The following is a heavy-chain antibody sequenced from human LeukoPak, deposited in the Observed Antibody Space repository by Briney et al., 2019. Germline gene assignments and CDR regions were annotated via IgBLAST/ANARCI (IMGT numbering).Heavy chain of an antibody. V-gene: IGHV3-48*01. D-gene: IGHD3-22*01. Sequence: GGSLRLSCAASGFTFSSYSMNWVRQAPGKGLEWVSYISSSSSTIYYADSVKGRFTISRDNAKNSLYLQMNSLRAEDTAVYYCARDYYDSSGYCWRDYWGQGTLVTVSS. CDR1: GFTFSSYS. J-gene: IGHJ4*02. CDR3: ARDYYDSSGYCWRDY. CDR2: ISSSSSTI.